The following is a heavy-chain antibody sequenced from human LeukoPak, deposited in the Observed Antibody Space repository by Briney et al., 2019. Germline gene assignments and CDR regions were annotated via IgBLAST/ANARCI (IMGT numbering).Heavy chain of an antibody. D-gene: IGHD2-15*01. V-gene: IGHV3-48*03. CDR1: GLTSSIFE. Sequence: PGGSLRLSCIVSGLTSSIFEMNWVRQAPGKGLEWVSYISSSGSTTDYADAVKGRFTISRDNAKNSLYLQMSSLRVEDTAVYYCVRGGGPSYKYNAFDIWGQGTMVTVSS. CDR3: VRGGGPSYKYNAFDI. J-gene: IGHJ3*02. CDR2: ISSSGSTT.